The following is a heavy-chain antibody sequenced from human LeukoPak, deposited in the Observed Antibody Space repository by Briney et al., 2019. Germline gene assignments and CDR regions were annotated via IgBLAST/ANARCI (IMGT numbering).Heavy chain of an antibody. Sequence: GGSLRLSCEASGFTFNTYAIYWVRQAPGKGLEWVANIEPPGSETYYVDPVKGRFTISRDNAKNLLYLQMNSLRAEDTAVYYCGRFGYEAAVDYWGQGTLVTVSS. J-gene: IGHJ4*02. D-gene: IGHD6-13*01. V-gene: IGHV3-7*01. CDR3: GRFGYEAAVDY. CDR1: GFTFNTYA. CDR2: IEPPGSET.